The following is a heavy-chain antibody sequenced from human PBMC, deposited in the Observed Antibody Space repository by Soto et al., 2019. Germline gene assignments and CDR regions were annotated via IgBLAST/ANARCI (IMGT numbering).Heavy chain of an antibody. CDR1: GFSLTDSGVG. CDR3: LYRRAAYDYHGLDV. Sequence: SGPTLVNPTQTLTVTCTFSGFSLTDSGVGVGWIRQPPGKSLEWLAVVYWNEDRRLSPSLRHRLAITKDTSKNQAALTMANMDPVDTATDDCLYRRAAYDYHGLDVGGQGITVTVSS. CDR2: VYWNEDR. D-gene: IGHD6-13*01. J-gene: IGHJ6*02. V-gene: IGHV2-5*01.